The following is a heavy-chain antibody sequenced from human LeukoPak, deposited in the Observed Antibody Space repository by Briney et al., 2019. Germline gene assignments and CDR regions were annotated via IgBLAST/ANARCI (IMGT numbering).Heavy chain of an antibody. Sequence: GGSLRLSCAASGFTVSSNYMSWVRQAPGEGLEWVANIKQDGSEKYYVDSVKGRFTISRDNAKNSLYLQMNSLRAEDTAVYYCAVRLMGYYWGQGTLVTVSS. V-gene: IGHV3-7*01. CDR2: IKQDGSEK. CDR3: AVRLMGYY. J-gene: IGHJ4*02. D-gene: IGHD2-8*01. CDR1: GFTVSSNY.